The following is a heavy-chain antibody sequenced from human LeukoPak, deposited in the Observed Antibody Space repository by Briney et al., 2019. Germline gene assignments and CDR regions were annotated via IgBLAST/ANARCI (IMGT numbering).Heavy chain of an antibody. J-gene: IGHJ4*02. V-gene: IGHV4-4*07. CDR1: GGSISSYY. CDR2: IYPSGST. Sequence: SETLSLTCSVSGGSISSYYWSWIRQPAGKGLEWIGRIYPSGSTNYNPSLKSRVIMSVDTSKNQFSLKLSSVTAADTAVYYCARTSPRAATFDSWGQGTLVTVSS. CDR3: ARTSPRAATFDS. D-gene: IGHD2-15*01.